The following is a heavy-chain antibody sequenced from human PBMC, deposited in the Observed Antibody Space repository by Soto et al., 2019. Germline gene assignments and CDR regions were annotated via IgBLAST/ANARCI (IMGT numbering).Heavy chain of an antibody. V-gene: IGHV4-39*01. CDR3: ARSRSGIVDY. Sequence: QLQLQESGPGLVKPSETLSLTCTVSGGSISNNGYYWGCIRQPPGKGLEWIGSIYYSGSTYYNPSLKSRVTVSVDTSKIQCSLKLSSVTAADTAVYYCARSRSGIVDYWGQGTLVTVSS. CDR1: GGSISNNGYY. CDR2: IYYSGST. D-gene: IGHD6-13*01. J-gene: IGHJ4*02.